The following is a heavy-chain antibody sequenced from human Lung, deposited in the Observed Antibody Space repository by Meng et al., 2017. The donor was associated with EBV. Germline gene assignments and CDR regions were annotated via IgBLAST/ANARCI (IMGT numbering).Heavy chain of an antibody. CDR3: ARDKIAVAGITGDY. V-gene: IGHV7-4-1*02. D-gene: IGHD6-19*01. CDR1: GYKLTSYA. J-gene: IGHJ4*02. Sequence: VQMVQYGSEVKEPGASGKVSCQGSGYKLTSYAMNWVRQAPGQGLELMGWINTNTGNPTYAQGFKGRFVFSLDTSVSTAYLQISSLKAEDTAVYYCARDKIAVAGITGDYWGQGTLVTVSS. CDR2: INTNTGNP.